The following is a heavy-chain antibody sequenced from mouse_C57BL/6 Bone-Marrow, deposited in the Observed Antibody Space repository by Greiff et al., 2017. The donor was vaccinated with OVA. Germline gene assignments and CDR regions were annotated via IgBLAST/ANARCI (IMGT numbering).Heavy chain of an antibody. CDR3: AREVLYYGSSPWYFDV. CDR2: INPNNGGT. Sequence: EVQLQQSGPELVKPGASVKISCKASGYTFTDYYMNWVKQSNGKSLEWIGDINPNNGGTSYNQKFKGKATLTVDKSSSTAYMELRSLTSEDSAVYYCAREVLYYGSSPWYFDVWGTGTTVTVSS. D-gene: IGHD1-1*01. J-gene: IGHJ1*03. CDR1: GYTFTDYY. V-gene: IGHV1-26*01.